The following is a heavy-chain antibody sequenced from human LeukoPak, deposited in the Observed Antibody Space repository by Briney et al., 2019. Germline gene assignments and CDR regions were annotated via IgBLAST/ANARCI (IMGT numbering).Heavy chain of an antibody. CDR3: ARADRGGGGSFDI. D-gene: IGHD3-16*01. J-gene: IGHJ3*02. CDR2: IKQDGSEK. CDR1: EFTFSNYW. V-gene: IGHV3-7*01. Sequence: GGSLRLSCAASEFTFSNYWMSWVRQAPGKGLEWVANIKQDGSEKHYVASVKGRFTISRDNAENSLYLQMNSLRAEDTAVYYCARADRGGGGSFDIWGQGTMVTVSS.